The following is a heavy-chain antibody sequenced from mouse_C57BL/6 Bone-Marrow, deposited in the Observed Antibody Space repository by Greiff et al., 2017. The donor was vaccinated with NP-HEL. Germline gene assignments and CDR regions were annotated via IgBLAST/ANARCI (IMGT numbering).Heavy chain of an antibody. J-gene: IGHJ4*01. CDR3: ARRRGGYSNYDAMDY. CDR1: GFTFSSYG. V-gene: IGHV5-6*02. D-gene: IGHD2-5*01. Sequence: EVKLVESGGDLVKPGGSLKLSCAASGFTFSSYGMSWVRQTPDKRLEWVATISSGGSYTYYPASVKGRFTISRDNAKNTLYLQMSSMKSEDTAMYYCARRRGGYSNYDAMDYWGQGTSVTVSS. CDR2: ISSGGSYT.